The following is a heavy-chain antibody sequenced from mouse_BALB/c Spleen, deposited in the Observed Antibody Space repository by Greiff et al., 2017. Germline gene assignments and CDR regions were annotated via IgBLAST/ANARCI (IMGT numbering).Heavy chain of an antibody. CDR1: GYTFTSYT. V-gene: IGHV1-4*01. Sequence: VQLQQSGAELARPGASVKMSCKASGYTFTSYTMHWVKQRPGQGLEWIGYINPSSGYTNYNQKFKDKATLTADKSSSTAYMQLSSLTSEDSAVYYCARKGANWDWFAYWGQGTLVTVSA. CDR3: ARKGANWDWFAY. D-gene: IGHD4-1*01. J-gene: IGHJ3*01. CDR2: INPSSGYT.